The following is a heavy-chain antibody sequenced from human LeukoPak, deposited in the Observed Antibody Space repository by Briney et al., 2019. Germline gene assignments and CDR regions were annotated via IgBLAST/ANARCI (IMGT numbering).Heavy chain of an antibody. CDR1: GFTASSNY. J-gene: IGHJ5*02. CDR2: IYSGGST. V-gene: IGHV3-66*01. D-gene: IGHD6-19*01. Sequence: GGSLRLSCAASGFTASSNYMSWVRQAPGKGLEWVSVIYSGGSTYYADSVKGRFTISRDNSKNTLYLQMNSLRAEDTAAYYCARDQWLVGWFDPWGQGTLVTVSS. CDR3: ARDQWLVGWFDP.